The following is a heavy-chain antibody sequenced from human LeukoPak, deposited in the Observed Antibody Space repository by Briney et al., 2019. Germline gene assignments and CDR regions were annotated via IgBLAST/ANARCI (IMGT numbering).Heavy chain of an antibody. V-gene: IGHV4-4*02. CDR2: IYHSGNT. Sequence: SETLSLTCAVSGGSISSTNWWSWVRQPPGKGLEWIGEIYHSGNTNYNPSLKSRVTLSVDKSKNQLSLKVNSVTAADTAVYYCARTSELTGPDYWGQGTLVTVSS. J-gene: IGHJ4*02. D-gene: IGHD1-26*01. CDR3: ARTSELTGPDY. CDR1: GGSISSTNW.